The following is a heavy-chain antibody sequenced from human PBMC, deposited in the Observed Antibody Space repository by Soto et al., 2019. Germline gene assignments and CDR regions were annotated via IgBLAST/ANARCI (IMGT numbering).Heavy chain of an antibody. CDR3: AKNLIDWFDP. V-gene: IGHV3-23*01. CDR1: GFIFSTYA. D-gene: IGHD3-16*01. CDR2: IGGRGGDT. J-gene: IGHJ5*02. Sequence: GGSLRLSCAAFGFIFSTYAMGWVRQAPGKGLEWVSVIGGRGGDTYKADRGKSRFTVSRDNSKNTLYLQMSSLRAEDTDVYYCAKNLIDWFDPWGQGTLVTVSS.